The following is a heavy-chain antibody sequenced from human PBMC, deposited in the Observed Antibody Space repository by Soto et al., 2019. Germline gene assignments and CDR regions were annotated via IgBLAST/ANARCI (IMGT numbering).Heavy chain of an antibody. D-gene: IGHD5-18*01. V-gene: IGHV3-21*01. J-gene: IGHJ5*02. CDR1: VFSFSSDT. CDR3: ARDVETSMDGLNYFDP. Sequence: GGSLRLSCAASVFSFSSDTMNWVRQARGKGLEWVSSISSSSSYIYYADSVKGRFTISRDNAKNSLYLQMNSLRVEDTALYYCARDVETSMDGLNYFDPWGQGTLVTVSS. CDR2: ISSSSSYI.